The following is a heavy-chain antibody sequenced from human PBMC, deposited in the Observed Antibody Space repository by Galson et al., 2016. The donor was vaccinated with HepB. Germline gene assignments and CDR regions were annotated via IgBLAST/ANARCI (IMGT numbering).Heavy chain of an antibody. CDR3: AKDLAIMVPATVDS. D-gene: IGHD2-15*01. Sequence: SLRLSCAASGFTFSSYAMSWVRQAPGKGLEWVSGISGSGYTTHYADSVEGRFTISRDSSKNTLYLQMNSLRAEDTAVYYCAKDLAIMVPATVDSWGQGTLVTVSS. CDR2: ISGSGYTT. CDR1: GFTFSSYA. V-gene: IGHV3-23*01. J-gene: IGHJ4*02.